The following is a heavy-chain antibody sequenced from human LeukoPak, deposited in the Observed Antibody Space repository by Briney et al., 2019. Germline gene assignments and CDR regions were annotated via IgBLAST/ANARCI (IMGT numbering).Heavy chain of an antibody. V-gene: IGHV4-39*07. CDR3: ARDMPVWGSYYDY. J-gene: IGHJ4*02. D-gene: IGHD3-16*01. Sequence: SETLSLTCTVSGGSISSSSYYWGWIRQPPGKGLEWIGSIYYSGSTYYNPSLKSRVTISVDTSKNQFSLKLSSVTAADTAVYYCARDMPVWGSYYDYWGQGTLVTVSS. CDR2: IYYSGST. CDR1: GGSISSSSYY.